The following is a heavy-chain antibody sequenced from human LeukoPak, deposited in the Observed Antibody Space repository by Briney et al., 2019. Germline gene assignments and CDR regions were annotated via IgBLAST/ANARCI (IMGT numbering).Heavy chain of an antibody. Sequence: ASVKVSCKASGYTFTGYYTHWVRQAPGQGLEWMGWINPNSGGTNYAQKFQGRVTMTRDTSISTAYMELSRLRSDDTAVYYCARQPYYDFWSGYFSDSWFDPWGQGTLVTVSS. CDR3: ARQPYYDFWSGYFSDSWFDP. CDR2: INPNSGGT. J-gene: IGHJ5*02. CDR1: GYTFTGYY. D-gene: IGHD3-3*01. V-gene: IGHV1-2*02.